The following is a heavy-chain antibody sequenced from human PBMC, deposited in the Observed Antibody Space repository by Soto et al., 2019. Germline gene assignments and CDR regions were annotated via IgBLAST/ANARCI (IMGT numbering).Heavy chain of an antibody. CDR3: ARMGDLEGIATIDFDY. CDR1: GGTFSSYA. Sequence: QVRLVQSGAEVKKPGSSVKVSCKASGGTFSSYAISWVRQAPGQVLEWMGGIIPIFGTANYAQKFQGRVTITADKSTTTDYMELRSLRSEDTAVYYCARMGDLEGIATIDFDYWGQGTLVTVSS. V-gene: IGHV1-69*06. J-gene: IGHJ4*02. CDR2: IIPIFGTA. D-gene: IGHD1-26*01.